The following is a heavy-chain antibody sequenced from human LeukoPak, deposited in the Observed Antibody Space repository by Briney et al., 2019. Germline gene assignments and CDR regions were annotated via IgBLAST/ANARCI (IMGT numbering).Heavy chain of an antibody. D-gene: IGHD2-2*01. Sequence: PSETLSLTCTVSGGSISSYYWSWIRQPPGKGLEWIGYIYYSGSTNYNPSLKSRVTISVDTSKNQFSLKLSSVTAADTAVYYCARVSYCSSTSCYGYFDYWGQGTLVTVSS. J-gene: IGHJ4*02. V-gene: IGHV4-59*12. CDR1: GGSISSYY. CDR3: ARVSYCSSTSCYGYFDY. CDR2: IYYSGST.